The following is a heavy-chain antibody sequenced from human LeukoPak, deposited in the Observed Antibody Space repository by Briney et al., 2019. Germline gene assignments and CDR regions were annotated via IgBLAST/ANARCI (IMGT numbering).Heavy chain of an antibody. V-gene: IGHV4-31*03. CDR3: ARRLADRYSYFDY. Sequence: SQTLSLTCTVSGGSISSDYYWSLIRQLPGKGLEWIGYIYYSGTTYYHTSLESRVTISLDTSKNQFSLKLSSVTAADTAVYYCARRLADRYSYFDYWGQGALVTVSS. J-gene: IGHJ4*02. D-gene: IGHD2-21*01. CDR1: GGSISSDYY. CDR2: IYYSGTT.